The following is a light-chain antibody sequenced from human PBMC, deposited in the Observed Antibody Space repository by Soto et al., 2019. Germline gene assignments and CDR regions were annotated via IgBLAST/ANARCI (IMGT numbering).Light chain of an antibody. CDR2: DVS. Sequence: QSVLTQPASVSGSPGQSITISCTGTSSDVGGYNYVSWYQQHPGKAHKLMIYDVSNRPSGVSNRFSGSKSGNTASLTISGLQAEDEADYYCSSYTSSSTLRVFGTGTKATVL. CDR3: SSYTSSSTLRV. CDR1: SSDVGGYNY. V-gene: IGLV2-14*01. J-gene: IGLJ1*01.